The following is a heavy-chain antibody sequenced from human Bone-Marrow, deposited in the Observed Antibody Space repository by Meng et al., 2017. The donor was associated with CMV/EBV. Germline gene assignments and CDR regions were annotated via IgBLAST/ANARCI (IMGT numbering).Heavy chain of an antibody. Sequence: ASVKVSCKASGYTFTGYYMHWVRQAPGQGLEWMGWINPNSGGTNYAQKFQGRVTMTRDTSISTAYMELSRLRSDDTAVYYCAREVVVVPADISGFDPCGQGTLVTVSS. V-gene: IGHV1-2*02. CDR1: GYTFTGYY. CDR2: INPNSGGT. D-gene: IGHD2-2*01. CDR3: AREVVVVPADISGFDP. J-gene: IGHJ5*02.